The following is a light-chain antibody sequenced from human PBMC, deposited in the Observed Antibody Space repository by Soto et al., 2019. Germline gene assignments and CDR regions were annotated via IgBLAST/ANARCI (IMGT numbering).Light chain of an antibody. Sequence: QSALTQPASLSGSPGQSITISCTGTSSDIGFYSRVSWIQQHPGKTPQLIICEVTNRPSGVSSRLSGSKSGNTASLTISGLQAEDEADYYCPSFTNSNTWVFGGGTKLTVL. CDR1: SSDIGFYSR. V-gene: IGLV2-14*01. J-gene: IGLJ3*02. CDR2: EVT. CDR3: PSFTNSNTWV.